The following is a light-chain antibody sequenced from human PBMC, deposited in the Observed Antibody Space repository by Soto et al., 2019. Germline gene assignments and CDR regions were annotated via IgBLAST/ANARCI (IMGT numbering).Light chain of an antibody. CDR1: SSDVGGYNY. CDR3: CSYAGRYTYV. V-gene: IGLV2-11*01. Sequence: QSALTQPRSVSGSPGQSVTISCTGASSDVGGYNYVSWYQQHPGKAPKLMIYDVSKRPSGVPDRFSGSKSGNTAPLTISGLQTEDEADYYCCSYAGRYTYVFGTGTKV. J-gene: IGLJ1*01. CDR2: DVS.